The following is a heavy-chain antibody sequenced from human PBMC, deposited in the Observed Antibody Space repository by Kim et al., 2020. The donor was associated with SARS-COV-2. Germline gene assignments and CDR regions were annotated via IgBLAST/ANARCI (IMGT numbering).Heavy chain of an antibody. CDR1: GYSFTSYW. CDR2: IYPGDSDT. J-gene: IGHJ6*02. D-gene: IGHD6-13*01. CDR3: ARRGDSSSWTKGYYYGMDV. V-gene: IGHV5-51*01. Sequence: GESLKISCKGSGYSFTSYWIGWVRQMPGKGLEWMGIIYPGDSDTRYSPSFQGQVTISADKSISTAYLQWSSLKASDTAMYYCARRGDSSSWTKGYYYGMDVWGQGTTVTVSS.